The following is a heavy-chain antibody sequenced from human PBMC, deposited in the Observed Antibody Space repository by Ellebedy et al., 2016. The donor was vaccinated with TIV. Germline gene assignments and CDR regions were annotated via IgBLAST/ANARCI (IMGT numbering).Heavy chain of an antibody. CDR3: ARDPPQWEVPFDY. J-gene: IGHJ4*02. V-gene: IGHV3-7*01. CDR2: IKEDGSQK. D-gene: IGHD1-26*01. Sequence: GESLKISCAASGFTFSSYSMSWVRQAPGKGLEWVANIKEDGSQKNYVNSVKGRFTISRDNAKNSLYLQMNSLRAEDTAVYYCARDPPQWEVPFDYWGQGTLVTVSS. CDR1: GFTFSSYS.